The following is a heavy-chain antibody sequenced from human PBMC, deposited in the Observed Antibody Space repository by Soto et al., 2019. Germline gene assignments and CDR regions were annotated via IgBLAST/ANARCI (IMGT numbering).Heavy chain of an antibody. V-gene: IGHV1-46*03. CDR1: GYTFTSYY. CDR3: DRGYYYGSGSYPPTGGAFDI. Sequence: GASVKVSCKASGYTFTSYYMHWVRQAPGQGLEWMGIINPSGGSTSYAQKYQGRVTMTRDTSTSTDYKEQSSLKSEDTAVYYCDRGYYYGSGSYPPTGGAFDIWGQGTMVTVSS. J-gene: IGHJ3*02. CDR2: INPSGGST. D-gene: IGHD3-10*01.